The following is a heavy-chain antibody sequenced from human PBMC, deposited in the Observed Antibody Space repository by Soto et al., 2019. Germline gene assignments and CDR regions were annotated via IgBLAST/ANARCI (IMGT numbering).Heavy chain of an antibody. Sequence: VQLVESGGGLVQPGGSLRLSCAASGFTFSGHWMIWVRQAPGKGLEWVANITPDGRDKYYVGSVKGRFTISRDNAKNSLFLQMNSLRADDTAVYYCVRDADWSFDYWGQGILVTVSS. V-gene: IGHV3-7*01. CDR1: GFTFSGHW. CDR3: VRDADWSFDY. D-gene: IGHD3-9*01. CDR2: ITPDGRDK. J-gene: IGHJ4*02.